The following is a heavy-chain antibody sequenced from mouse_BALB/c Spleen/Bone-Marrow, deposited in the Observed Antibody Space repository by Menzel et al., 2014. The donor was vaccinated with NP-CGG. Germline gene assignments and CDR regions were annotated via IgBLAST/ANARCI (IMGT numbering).Heavy chain of an antibody. Sequence: VQLKQSGPELVKPGASVKMSCKASGYTFTSYVMHWVKQKPGQGLEWIGYINPYNDGTKYNEKFKGKATLTSDKSSSTAYMELSNLTSEDSAVYYCARDGSPYWYFVVCGEGTTATVSS. CDR1: GYTFTSYV. J-gene: IGHJ1*01. V-gene: IGHV1-14*01. CDR3: ARDGSPYWYFVV. D-gene: IGHD2-3*01. CDR2: INPYNDGT.